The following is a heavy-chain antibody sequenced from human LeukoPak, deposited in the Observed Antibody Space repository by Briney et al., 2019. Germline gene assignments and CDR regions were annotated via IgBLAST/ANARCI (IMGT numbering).Heavy chain of an antibody. D-gene: IGHD1-26*01. CDR1: GGSISSNNW. CDR3: ARTRSGSYYRPSDAFDV. CDR2: IYHSGNS. Sequence: SETLSLTCAVSGGSISSNNWWNWVRQPPGKGLEWIGEIYHSGNSNYNPSLKSRVTISVDTSKNQFSLKLSSVTAADTAVYYCARTRSGSYYRPSDAFDVWGQGTMVTVSS. V-gene: IGHV4-4*02. J-gene: IGHJ3*01.